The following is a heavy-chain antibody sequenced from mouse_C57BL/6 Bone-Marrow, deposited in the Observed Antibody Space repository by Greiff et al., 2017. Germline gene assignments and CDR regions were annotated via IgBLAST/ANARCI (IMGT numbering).Heavy chain of an antibody. D-gene: IGHD1-1*01. J-gene: IGHJ3*01. CDR3: ARSDYGSSPAWFAY. Sequence: VQLQQSGPELVKPGASVKIPCKASGYTFTDYNMDWVKQSHGKSLEWIGDINPNNGGTIYNQKFKGKATLTVDKSSSTAYMELRSLTSEDTAVYYCARSDYGSSPAWFAYWGQGTLVTVSA. V-gene: IGHV1-18*01. CDR2: INPNNGGT. CDR1: GYTFTDYN.